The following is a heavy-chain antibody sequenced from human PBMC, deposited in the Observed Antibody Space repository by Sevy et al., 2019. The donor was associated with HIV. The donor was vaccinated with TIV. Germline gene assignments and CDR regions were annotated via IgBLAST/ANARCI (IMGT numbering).Heavy chain of an antibody. J-gene: IGHJ5*02. CDR3: VKEGGGEWGHH. CDR1: GFSFSSYG. V-gene: IGHV3-30*02. CDR2: IQYDGSNK. D-gene: IGHD1-26*01. Sequence: GGSLRLSCAASGFSFSSYGMHWVRQAPGKGLEWMSYIQYDGSNKDYADSVKGRFTISRDNSKNTLYLQMNSLRVEDTAVFYCVKEGGGEWGHHWGQGTLVTVSS.